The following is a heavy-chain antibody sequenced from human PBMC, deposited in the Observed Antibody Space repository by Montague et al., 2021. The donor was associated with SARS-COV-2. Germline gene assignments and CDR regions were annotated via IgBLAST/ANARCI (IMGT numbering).Heavy chain of an antibody. J-gene: IGHJ6*03. V-gene: IGHV4-34*01. CDR1: GGSFSDYY. Sequence: SETLSLTCAVYGGSFSDYYWSWIRQPPGKGLEWIGEINHSGSTNYNPPLKSRVTIPVDTSQNQFSLKLSSVTAAHPAVFYCARFLRRVVPAATGHWAKNYYYYSMDVWGKGTTVTVSS. D-gene: IGHD2-2*01. CDR2: INHSGST. CDR3: ARFLRRVVPAATGHWAKNYYYYSMDV.